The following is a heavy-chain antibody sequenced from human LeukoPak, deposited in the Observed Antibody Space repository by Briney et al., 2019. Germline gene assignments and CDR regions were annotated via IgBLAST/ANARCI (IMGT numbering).Heavy chain of an antibody. J-gene: IGHJ4*02. D-gene: IGHD6-19*01. Sequence: PGASLRLSCAASGFTFSDYYMSWIRQARGEGLEWVSYISSSSSYTNYADSVKGRFTISRDNAKNSLYLQMNSLRAEDTAVYYCARFADSSGPYYFDYWGQGTLVTVSS. CDR2: ISSSSSYT. CDR3: ARFADSSGPYYFDY. V-gene: IGHV3-11*06. CDR1: GFTFSDYY.